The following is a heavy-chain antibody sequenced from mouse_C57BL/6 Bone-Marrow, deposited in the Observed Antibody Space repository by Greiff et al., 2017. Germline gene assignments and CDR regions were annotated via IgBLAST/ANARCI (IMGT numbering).Heavy chain of an antibody. D-gene: IGHD2-12*01. CDR1: GFNIKDDY. CDR3: TAYSFYWYFDV. J-gene: IGHJ1*03. Sequence: EVQLQQSGAELVRPGASVTLSCTASGFNIKDDYMHWVKQRPEQGLEWIGWIDPENCDTEYASKFQGKATITADTSSNTAYLQLSSLTSEDTAVYYCTAYSFYWYFDVWGTGTTVTVSS. V-gene: IGHV14-4*01. CDR2: IDPENCDT.